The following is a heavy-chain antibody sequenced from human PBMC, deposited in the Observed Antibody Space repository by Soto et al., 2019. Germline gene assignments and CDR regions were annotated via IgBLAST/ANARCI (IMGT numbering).Heavy chain of an antibody. D-gene: IGHD2-2*03. V-gene: IGHV3-23*01. CDR3: AQVWGEIGYCPRTSFLYYVDY. Sequence: EVQLLESGGGLVQPGGSLRLSCAASGFTFSSYALSWVRQTPGKGLEWVSTISDSGSTSYADSVKGRFTITRDNSMSTLYLQLSSLRAEDTAVYYCAQVWGEIGYCPRTSFLYYVDYWGQGTLVTVSS. CDR2: ISDSGST. J-gene: IGHJ4*02. CDR1: GFTFSSYA.